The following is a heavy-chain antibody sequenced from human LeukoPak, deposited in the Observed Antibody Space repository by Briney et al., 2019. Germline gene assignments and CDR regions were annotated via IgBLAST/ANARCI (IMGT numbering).Heavy chain of an antibody. J-gene: IGHJ4*02. D-gene: IGHD3-22*01. CDR1: GYTFTGCY. Sequence: GASVKVSCKASGYTFTGCYMHWVRQAPGQGLEWMGWISAYNGNTNYAQKLQGSVTMTTDTSTSTAYMELRSLRSDDTAVYYCARDLAYDSSGPIDYWGQGTLVTVSS. CDR2: ISAYNGNT. CDR3: ARDLAYDSSGPIDY. V-gene: IGHV1-18*04.